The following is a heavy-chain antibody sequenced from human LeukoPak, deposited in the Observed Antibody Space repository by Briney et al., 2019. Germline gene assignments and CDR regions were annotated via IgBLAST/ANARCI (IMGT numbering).Heavy chain of an antibody. CDR2: IYYSGTT. Sequence: SETLSLTCTVSXXSISTSXYYWGWIXXXXXXXXXXIXXIYYSGTTYHNPSLKSRVTISVDTSKNHFSLRLSSVTAADTAVYYCARQPSSENYPRYFDYWGQGTLVTVSS. J-gene: IGHJ4*02. D-gene: IGHD1-7*01. CDR1: XXSISTSXYY. V-gene: IGHV4-39*01. CDR3: ARQPSSENYPRYFDY.